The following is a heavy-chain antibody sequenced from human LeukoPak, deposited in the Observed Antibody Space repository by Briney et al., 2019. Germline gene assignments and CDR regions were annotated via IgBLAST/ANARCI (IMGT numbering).Heavy chain of an antibody. V-gene: IGHV4-34*01. CDR1: GGSFSGYY. CDR2: INHSGST. Sequence: SETLSLTCAVYGGSFSGYYWSWIRQPPGKGLEWIGEINHSGSTNYNPSLKSRVTISVDTSKNQFSLKLSSVTAADTAVYYCARGLGLYSSGWYTGSDYYYMDVWGKGTTVTISS. CDR3: ARGLGLYSSGWYTGSDYYYMDV. J-gene: IGHJ6*03. D-gene: IGHD6-19*01.